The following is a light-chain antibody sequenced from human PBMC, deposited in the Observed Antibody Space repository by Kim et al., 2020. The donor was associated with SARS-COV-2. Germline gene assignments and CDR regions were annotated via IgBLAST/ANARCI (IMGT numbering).Light chain of an antibody. CDR3: QVWDNTSDQFV. V-gene: IGLV3-21*04. CDR2: YDD. J-gene: IGLJ1*01. CDR1: NIGSKS. Sequence: SYELTQPPSLSVAPGRTATITCGGDNIGSKSVHWFRQEPGQAPVLVIHYDDDRPSGIPERFSGPNSGNTATLTISRVEAGDEADYYCQVWDNTSDQFVFG.